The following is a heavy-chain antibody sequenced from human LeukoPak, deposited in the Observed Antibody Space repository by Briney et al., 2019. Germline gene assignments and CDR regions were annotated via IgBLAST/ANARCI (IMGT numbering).Heavy chain of an antibody. J-gene: IGHJ6*02. CDR2: IIPILGIA. D-gene: IGHD3-10*01. Sequence: SVKVSCKASGGTFSSYAISWVRQAPGQGLEWMGRIIPILGIANYAQKFQGRVTITADKSTSTAYMELSSLRSEDTAVYYCARVWTYYYGMDVWGQGTTVTVSS. V-gene: IGHV1-69*04. CDR1: GGTFSSYA. CDR3: ARVWTYYYGMDV.